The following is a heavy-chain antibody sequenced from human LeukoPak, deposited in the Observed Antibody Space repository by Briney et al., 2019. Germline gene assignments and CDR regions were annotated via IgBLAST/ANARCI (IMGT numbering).Heavy chain of an antibody. CDR2: IWYDGSNK. Sequence: PGRSLRLSCAASGFTFSSYGMHWVRQAPGKGLEWVADIWYDGSNKYYADSVKGRFTISRDNSKNTLYLHMNSLRAEDTAVYYCAREMYRTYSSSHPFDYCGQGTLVTVSS. CDR1: GFTFSSYG. V-gene: IGHV3-33*01. CDR3: AREMYRTYSSSHPFDY. D-gene: IGHD6-13*01. J-gene: IGHJ4*02.